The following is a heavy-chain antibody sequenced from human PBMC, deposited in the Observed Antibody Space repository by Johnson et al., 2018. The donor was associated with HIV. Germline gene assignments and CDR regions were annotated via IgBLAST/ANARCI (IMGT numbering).Heavy chain of an antibody. Sequence: QVQLVESGGDLIKPGGSLRLSCAASNFTFKDYYMNWIRQAPGKGLEWISYISGSGFDTFYADSVKGRFTISRDNAKKSLYLQMSSLKAEDTAVYYCARAPYNWNAGLFGAFDMWGRGTKVTVSP. V-gene: IGHV3-11*04. CDR1: NFTFKDYY. CDR2: ISGSGFDT. J-gene: IGHJ3*02. CDR3: ARAPYNWNAGLFGAFDM. D-gene: IGHD1-20*01.